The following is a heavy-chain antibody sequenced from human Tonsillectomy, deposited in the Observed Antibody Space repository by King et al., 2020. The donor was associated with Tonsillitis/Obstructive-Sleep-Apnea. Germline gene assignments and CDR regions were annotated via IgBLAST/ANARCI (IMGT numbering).Heavy chain of an antibody. CDR3: TRDRIPY. D-gene: IGHD1-14*01. J-gene: IGHJ4*02. V-gene: IGHV3-48*02. CDR1: GFTFSSYS. Sequence: VQLVESGGGLVQPGGSLRLSCAVSGFTFSSYSMNWVRQAPGKGLEWVSYISSSSNTAYYADSVKGRFTISRDNAKNSLFLQMNSLRDEDTAVYYCTRDRIPYWGQGTQVTVSS. CDR2: ISSSSNTA.